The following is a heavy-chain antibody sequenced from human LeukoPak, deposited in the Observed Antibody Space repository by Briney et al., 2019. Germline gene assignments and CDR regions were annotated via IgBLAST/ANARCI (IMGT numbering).Heavy chain of an antibody. D-gene: IGHD3-22*01. Sequence: SETLSLTCTVSSDSITTYYWSWIRQPAGKGLEWIGRIYSSGSTNYNPSLKSRVTMSVDTSKSQLSLKLSSVTAADTAVYYCARDRNYFHSSGWTPFDYWGQGTLVTVPS. CDR2: IYSSGST. CDR1: SDSITTYY. V-gene: IGHV4-4*07. J-gene: IGHJ4*02. CDR3: ARDRNYFHSSGWTPFDY.